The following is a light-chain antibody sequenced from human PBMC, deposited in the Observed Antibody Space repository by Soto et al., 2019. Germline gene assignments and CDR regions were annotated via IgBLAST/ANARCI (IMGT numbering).Light chain of an antibody. J-gene: IGKJ5*01. Sequence: EIVMTQSPATLSVSPGERATLSCGASQSVSSNLAWYQQKPGQAPRLLIYGASTRATGIPARFSGSGSGTDFTLTISRLEPEDFAVYYCQQYGSSSITFGQGTRLEIK. CDR3: QQYGSSSIT. V-gene: IGKV3-15*01. CDR1: QSVSSN. CDR2: GAS.